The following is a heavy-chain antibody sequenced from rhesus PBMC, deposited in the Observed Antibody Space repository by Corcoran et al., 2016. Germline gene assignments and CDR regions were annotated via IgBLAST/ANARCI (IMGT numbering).Heavy chain of an antibody. V-gene: IGHV3-201*01. J-gene: IGHJ4*01. CDR1: GFTFDDYA. CDR2: ISLSGGST. CDR3: AAEGDYGSSFDY. Sequence: EVQLVESGGGVVQPGGSLRLSCAASGFTFDDYAIHWVRQAPGKGLEWVSGISLSGGSTYYADSVKGQFTISRDNAKNSLYLQMGSLRAEDTALYYCAAEGDYGSSFDYWGQGVLVTVSS. D-gene: IGHD4-29*01.